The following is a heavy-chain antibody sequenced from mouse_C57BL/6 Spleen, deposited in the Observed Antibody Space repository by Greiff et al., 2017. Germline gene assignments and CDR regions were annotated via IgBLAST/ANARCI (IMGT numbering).Heavy chain of an antibody. V-gene: IGHV1-74*01. CDR3: AISGTVLYYGSSYDYAMDY. D-gene: IGHD1-1*01. J-gene: IGHJ4*01. CDR2: IHPSDSDT. CDR1: GYTFTSYW. Sequence: QAQLQQPGAELVKPGASVKVSCKASGYTFTSYWMHWVKQRPGQGLEWIGRIHPSDSDTNYNQKFKGKATLTVDKSSSTAYMQLSSLTSEDSAVYYCAISGTVLYYGSSYDYAMDYWGQGTSVTVSS.